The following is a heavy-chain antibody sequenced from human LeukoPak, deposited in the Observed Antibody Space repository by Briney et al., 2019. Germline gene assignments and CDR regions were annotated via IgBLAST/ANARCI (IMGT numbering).Heavy chain of an antibody. CDR3: ARDSTVTTGLSLHRWFDP. CDR2: MYYSGST. D-gene: IGHD4-17*01. CDR1: GGSVSSYY. Sequence: SETLSLTCTVSGGSVSSYYWSWIRQPPGKGLEWIGYMYYSGSTNYNPSLKSRVTISIDTSKNQFSLKLNSVTAADTAVYYCARDSTVTTGLSLHRWFDPWGQGTLVTVSS. J-gene: IGHJ5*02. V-gene: IGHV4-59*02.